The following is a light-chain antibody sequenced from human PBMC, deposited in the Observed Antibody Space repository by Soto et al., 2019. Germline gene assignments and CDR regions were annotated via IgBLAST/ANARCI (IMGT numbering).Light chain of an antibody. J-gene: IGKJ5*01. CDR3: QQYGSSPT. V-gene: IGKV3-20*01. CDR1: QTVRNNY. CDR2: DAS. Sequence: EIVMTQSPATLSVSPGERATLSCRASQTVRNNYLAWYQQQPGQAPRLLIYDASSRATGIPDRFSGSGSGTDFSLTISRLEPEDFAVYYCQQYGSSPTFGEGTRLEIK.